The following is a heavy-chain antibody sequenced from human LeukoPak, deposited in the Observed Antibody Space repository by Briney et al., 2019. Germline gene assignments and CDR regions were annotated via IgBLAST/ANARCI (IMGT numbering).Heavy chain of an antibody. CDR1: GFTFSSYA. CDR2: ISGSGGST. J-gene: IGHJ4*02. Sequence: PGGSLRLSCAASGFTFSSYAMSWVRQAPGKGLEWVSAISGSGGSTYYADSVKGRFTISRDNSKNTLYLQMNSLRAEGTAVYYCAVFGGYYYDSSGYFDYWGQGTLVTVSS. V-gene: IGHV3-23*01. D-gene: IGHD3-22*01. CDR3: AVFGGYYYDSSGYFDY.